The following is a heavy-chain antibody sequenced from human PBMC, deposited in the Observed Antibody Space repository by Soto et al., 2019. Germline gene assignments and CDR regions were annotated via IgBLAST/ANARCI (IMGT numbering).Heavy chain of an antibody. V-gene: IGHV3-23*01. CDR2: ISSSGGNT. J-gene: IGHJ6*02. CDR3: AKNGASSKTWYMWYYALDV. Sequence: EEHLLESGGGLVQPGGSLRLSCAASGCTFSDYAMTWVRQAPGKGLEWVSGISSSGGNTYYADSVKGRFTITRDNSKNTLSLQMDSLRAEDTAVYYCAKNGASSKTWYMWYYALDVWGQGTTVTVSS. CDR1: GCTFSDYA. D-gene: IGHD6-13*01.